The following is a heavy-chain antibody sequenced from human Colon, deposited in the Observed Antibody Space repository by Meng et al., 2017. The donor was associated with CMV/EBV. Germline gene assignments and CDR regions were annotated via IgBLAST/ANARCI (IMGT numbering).Heavy chain of an antibody. D-gene: IGHD6-19*01. V-gene: IGHV3-21*01. CDR1: GFTFTTYS. CDR2: ISSSTTYI. Sequence: GESLKISCAASGFTFTTYSINWVRQAPGKGLEWVSSISSSTTYIYYADSVKGRFTISRDNSKNTLYLQMNSLRAEDTAVYYCARDAGIAVFDYWGQGTLVTVSS. CDR3: ARDAGIAVFDY. J-gene: IGHJ4*02.